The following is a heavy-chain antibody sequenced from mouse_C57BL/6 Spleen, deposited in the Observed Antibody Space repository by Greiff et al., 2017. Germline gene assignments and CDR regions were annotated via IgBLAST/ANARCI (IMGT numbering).Heavy chain of an antibody. CDR2: INPNNGGT. V-gene: IGHV1-18*01. D-gene: IGHD2-1*01. CDR3: ARRYYGPFYYAMDY. Sequence: EVKLQESGPELVKPGASVKIPCKASGYTFTDYNMDWVKQSHGKSLEWIGDINPNNGGTIYNQKFKGKATLTVDKSSSTAYMELRSLTSEDTAVYYCARRYYGPFYYAMDYWGQGTSVTVSS. J-gene: IGHJ4*01. CDR1: GYTFTDYN.